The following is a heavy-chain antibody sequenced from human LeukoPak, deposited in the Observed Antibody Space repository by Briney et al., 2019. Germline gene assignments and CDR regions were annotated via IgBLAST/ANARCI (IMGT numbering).Heavy chain of an antibody. J-gene: IGHJ3*02. CDR1: GFTFSSYA. V-gene: IGHV3-30*04. CDR2: ISYVGSNK. Sequence: GGSLRLSCAASGFTFSSYAMHWVRQAPGKGLEWVAVISYVGSNKYYADSVKGRFTISRDNSKNTLYLQMNSLRAEDTAVYYCARDGDYGGNSESSAFDIWGQGTMVTVSS. CDR3: ARDGDYGGNSESSAFDI. D-gene: IGHD4-23*01.